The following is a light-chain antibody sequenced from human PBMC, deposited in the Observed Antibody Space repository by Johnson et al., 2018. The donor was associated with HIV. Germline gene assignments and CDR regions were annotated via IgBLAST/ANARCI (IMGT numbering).Light chain of an antibody. CDR3: GTWDSSLRVGF. J-gene: IGLJ1*01. V-gene: IGLV1-51*01. CDR1: SSNIGNNY. Sequence: QSVLTQPPSVSAAPGQKVTISCSGSSSNIGNNYVSWYQQLPGRAPKLLIYDNNKRPSGIPDRFSGSKSGTSATLGITGLQTVDEADYYCGTWDSSLRVGFFGTGTKVTVL. CDR2: DNN.